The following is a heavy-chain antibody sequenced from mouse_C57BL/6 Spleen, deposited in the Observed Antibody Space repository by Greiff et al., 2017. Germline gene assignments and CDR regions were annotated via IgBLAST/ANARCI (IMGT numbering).Heavy chain of an antibody. CDR1: GYAFSSSW. J-gene: IGHJ2*01. CDR2: ICPGDGGT. CDR3: ASVDGNYLYFDY. V-gene: IGHV1-82*01. D-gene: IGHD2-1*01. Sequence: QVQLQQSGPELVKPGASVKISCKASGYAFSSSWMHWVQQRPGKGLEWIGRICPGDGGTNYKGKFKGKGTLTPDKSYSTAYMQLSSLTSEDSAVYFCASVDGNYLYFDYWGQGTTLTVSS.